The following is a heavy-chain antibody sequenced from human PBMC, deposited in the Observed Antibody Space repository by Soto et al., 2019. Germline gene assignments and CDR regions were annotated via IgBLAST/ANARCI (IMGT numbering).Heavy chain of an antibody. D-gene: IGHD6-13*01. CDR2: IYPRDSDI. J-gene: IGHJ5*02. V-gene: IGHV5-51*01. CDR3: ARSTGSRSWYEYNWFDP. Sequence: VESLKISCQGSGYSFITHWIGWVRQMPGKGLEWMAIIYPRDSDIRYSPSFQGQVTVSVDKSISTAYLQWSSLKASDTAIYYCARSTGSRSWYEYNWFDPWVQGTLVTVSS. CDR1: GYSFITHW.